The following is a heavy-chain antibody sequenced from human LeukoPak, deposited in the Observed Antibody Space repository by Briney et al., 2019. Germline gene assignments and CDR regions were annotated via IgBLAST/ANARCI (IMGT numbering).Heavy chain of an antibody. CDR2: INHSGST. D-gene: IGHD6-13*01. J-gene: IGHJ4*02. CDR3: ARQDGYSSSWYDY. V-gene: IGHV4-34*01. Sequence: PSETLSLTCAVYGGSFSGYYWSWIRQPPGKGLEWIGEINHSGSTNYNPSLKSRVTISVDTSKNQFSLKLSSVTAADTAVYYCARQDGYSSSWYDYWGQGTLVTVSS. CDR1: GGSFSGYY.